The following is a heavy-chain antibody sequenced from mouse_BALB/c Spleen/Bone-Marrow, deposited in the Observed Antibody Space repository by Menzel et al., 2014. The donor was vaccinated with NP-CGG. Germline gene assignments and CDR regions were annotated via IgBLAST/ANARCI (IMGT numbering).Heavy chain of an antibody. J-gene: IGHJ4*01. CDR1: GYSITSDYA. D-gene: IGHD2-4*01. V-gene: IGHV3-2*02. CDR2: ISYSGST. CDR3: ARDDYEGDAMDY. Sequence: EVQLQESGPGLVKPSQSLSLTCTVTGYSITSDYAWNWIRQFPGNRLEWLGYISYSGSTNYNPSLKSRISITRDTSKNQFFLQLNSVTTEDTATYYCARDDYEGDAMDYWGQGTSVTVSS.